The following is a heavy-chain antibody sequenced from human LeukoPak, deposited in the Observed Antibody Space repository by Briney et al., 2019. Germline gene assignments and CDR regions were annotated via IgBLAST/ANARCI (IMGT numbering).Heavy chain of an antibody. D-gene: IGHD6-6*01. CDR2: ISYDGSNK. CDR3: AVWYSSSSYAFDI. CDR1: GFTFSSYA. Sequence: GRSLRLSCAASGFTFSSYAMHWVRQAPGKGLEWVAVISYDGSNKYYAGSVKGRFTISRDNSKNTLYLQMNSLRAEDTAVYYCAVWYSSSSYAFDIWGQGTMVTVSS. J-gene: IGHJ3*02. V-gene: IGHV3-30*01.